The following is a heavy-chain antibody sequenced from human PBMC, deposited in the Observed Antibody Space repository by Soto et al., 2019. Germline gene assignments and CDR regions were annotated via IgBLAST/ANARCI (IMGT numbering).Heavy chain of an antibody. J-gene: IGHJ4*02. CDR2: IYHSGST. Sequence: QLQLQESGSGLVKPSQTLSLTCAVSGGSISSGGYSWSWIRQPPGKGLEWIGYIYHSGSTYYNPSLKSRVTISVDRSKNQFSLKLSSVTAADTAVYYCARTINWYPHRYYFDYWGQGTLVTVSS. CDR1: GGSISSGGYS. D-gene: IGHD1-1*01. V-gene: IGHV4-30-2*01. CDR3: ARTINWYPHRYYFDY.